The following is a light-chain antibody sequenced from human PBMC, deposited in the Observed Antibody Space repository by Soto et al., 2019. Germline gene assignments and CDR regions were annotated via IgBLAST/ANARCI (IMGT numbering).Light chain of an antibody. Sequence: EIVLTQSPGTLSLSPGERATLSCRASQSVSSSYLARYQQKPGQAPSLLIYGASSRATGIPDRFSGSGSGTDFTLTISRLEPEDFAVYYCQQYGSSPGTFGPGTKVDVK. V-gene: IGKV3-20*01. CDR3: QQYGSSPGT. J-gene: IGKJ3*01. CDR2: GAS. CDR1: QSVSSSY.